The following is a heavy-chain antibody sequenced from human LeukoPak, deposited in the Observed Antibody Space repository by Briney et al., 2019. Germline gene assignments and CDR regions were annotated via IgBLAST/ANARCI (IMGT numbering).Heavy chain of an antibody. CDR2: INPNSGGT. Sequence: ASVKVSCKASGYTFTGYYMRWVRQAPGQGLEWMGWINPNSGGTNYAQKFQGRVTMTRDTSISTAYMELSRLRSDDTAVYYCARDAPKAVVAGTRYVHYYWGQGTLVTVSS. V-gene: IGHV1-2*02. CDR3: ARDAPKAVVAGTRYVHYY. D-gene: IGHD6-19*01. CDR1: GYTFTGYY. J-gene: IGHJ4*02.